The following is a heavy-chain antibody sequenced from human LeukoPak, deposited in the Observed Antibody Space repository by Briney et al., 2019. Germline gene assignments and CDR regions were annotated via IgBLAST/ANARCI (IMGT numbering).Heavy chain of an antibody. Sequence: GASVKVSCKVSGCTLTELSMHWVRQAPGKGLEWMGGFDPEDGETIYEQKFQGRVTMTEDTSTDTAYMELSSLRSEDTAVYYCATAQYYYDSSGYYYFDYWGQGTLVTVSS. D-gene: IGHD3-22*01. CDR3: ATAQYYYDSSGYYYFDY. CDR1: GCTLTELS. J-gene: IGHJ4*02. CDR2: FDPEDGET. V-gene: IGHV1-24*01.